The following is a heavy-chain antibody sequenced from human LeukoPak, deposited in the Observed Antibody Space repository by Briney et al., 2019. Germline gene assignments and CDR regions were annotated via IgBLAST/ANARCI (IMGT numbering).Heavy chain of an antibody. V-gene: IGHV4-34*01. CDR3: ARSRDGYNSYWFDP. D-gene: IGHD5-24*01. Sequence: SETLSLTCAVYGGSFSGYYWSWIRQPPGKGLEWIGETNHSGSTNYNPSLKSRVTISVDTSKNQFSLKLNSVTAADTAFYYCARSRDGYNSYWFDPWGQGTLVTVSS. CDR1: GGSFSGYY. J-gene: IGHJ5*02. CDR2: TNHSGST.